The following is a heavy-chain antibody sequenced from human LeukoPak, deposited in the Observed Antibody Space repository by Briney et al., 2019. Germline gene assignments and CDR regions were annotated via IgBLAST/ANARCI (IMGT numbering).Heavy chain of an antibody. CDR3: AKVDYYPLWCFDY. Sequence: GGSLRLSCAASGFTFSSYGMHWVRQAPGKGLEWVAVISYDGSNKYYADSVKGRFTISRDNSKNTLYLQMNSLRAEDTAVYYCAKVDYYPLWCFDYWGQGTLVTVSS. D-gene: IGHD3-10*01. V-gene: IGHV3-30*18. CDR1: GFTFSSYG. CDR2: ISYDGSNK. J-gene: IGHJ4*02.